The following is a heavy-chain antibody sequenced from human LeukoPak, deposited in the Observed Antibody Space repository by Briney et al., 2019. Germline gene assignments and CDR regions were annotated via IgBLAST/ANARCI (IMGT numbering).Heavy chain of an antibody. D-gene: IGHD5/OR15-5a*01. CDR2: ISSSSSYI. J-gene: IGHJ6*03. CDR3: ARDQMRVYDGNYYYYYMDV. V-gene: IGHV3-21*01. CDR1: GFTFSDFW. Sequence: GGSLRLSCAASGFTFSDFWMAWVRQAPGKGLEWVSSISSSSSYIYYADSVKGRFTISRDNAKNSLYLQMNSLRAEDTAVYYCARDQMRVYDGNYYYYYMDVWGKGTTVTVSS.